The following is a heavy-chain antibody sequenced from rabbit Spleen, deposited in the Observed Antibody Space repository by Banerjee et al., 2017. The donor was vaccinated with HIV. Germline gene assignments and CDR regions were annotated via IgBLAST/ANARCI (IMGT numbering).Heavy chain of an antibody. D-gene: IGHD8-1*01. CDR3: ARDTGSSFSTYGMDL. J-gene: IGHJ6*01. V-gene: IGHV1S45*01. CDR1: GFSFNSGYV. CDR2: INSSSGTA. Sequence: QEQLEESGGGLVKPEGSLTITCKASGFSFNSGYVMCWVRQAPGKGLEWIGCINSSSGTAVYASWAKGRFTISRTSSTTVTLQMTSLTVADTATYFCARDTGSSFSTYGMDLWGPGTLVTVS.